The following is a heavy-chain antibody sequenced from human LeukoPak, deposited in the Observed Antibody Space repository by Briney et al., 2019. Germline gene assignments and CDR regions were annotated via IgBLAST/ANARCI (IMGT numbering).Heavy chain of an antibody. V-gene: IGHV1-69*13. D-gene: IGHD3-22*01. CDR1: GGTFSSYA. CDR2: IIPIFGTA. CDR3: ASTYDSSGYYLDQYYFDY. Sequence: SVKVPCKASGGTFSSYAISWVRQAPGQGLEWMGGIIPIFGTANYAQKFQGRVTITADESTSTAYMELSSLRSEDTAVYYCASTYDSSGYYLDQYYFDYWGQGTLVTVSS. J-gene: IGHJ4*02.